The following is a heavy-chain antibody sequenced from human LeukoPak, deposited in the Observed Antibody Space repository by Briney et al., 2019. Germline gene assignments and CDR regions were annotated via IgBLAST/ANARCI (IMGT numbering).Heavy chain of an antibody. J-gene: IGHJ4*02. Sequence: PSETLSLTCAVYGGSFSGYYWSWIRQPPGKGLEWIGSIYYSGSTYYNPSLKSRVTISVDTSKNQFSLKLSSVTAADTAVYYCAVDGYNSALGTYFDYWGQGTLVTVSS. CDR3: AVDGYNSALGTYFDY. V-gene: IGHV4-34*01. CDR1: GGSFSGYY. CDR2: IYYSGST. D-gene: IGHD5-24*01.